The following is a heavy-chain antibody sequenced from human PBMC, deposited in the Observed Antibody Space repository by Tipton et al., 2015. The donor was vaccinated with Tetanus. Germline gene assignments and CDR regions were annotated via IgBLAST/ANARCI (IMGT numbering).Heavy chain of an antibody. Sequence: QLVQSGGEVKKPGESLKISCKGSGYIFNNYWIGWVRQKPGKGLEWMGIIYPGDSDTRYSPSFQGQVTISVDKSINTAYLQCSSLKASDTSMFYCARAHCTDGVCNFDFWGQGALFTVAS. CDR1: GYIFNNYW. V-gene: IGHV5-51*01. J-gene: IGHJ4*02. CDR2: IYPGDSDT. D-gene: IGHD2-8*01. CDR3: ARAHCTDGVCNFDF.